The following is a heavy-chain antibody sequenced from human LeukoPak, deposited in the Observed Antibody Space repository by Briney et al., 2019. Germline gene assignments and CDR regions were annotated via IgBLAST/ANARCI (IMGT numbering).Heavy chain of an antibody. Sequence: SETLSLTCTVSGESISGFYWSWIRQPPGKGLEWIGYIYYSGSTNYNPSLKSRVTISIDTSKNQFSLKLSSVTAADTAVYYCARDRGYYDSSGYHAYIDYWGQGTLVTVSS. CDR2: IYYSGST. D-gene: IGHD3-22*01. CDR1: GESISGFY. J-gene: IGHJ4*02. CDR3: ARDRGYYDSSGYHAYIDY. V-gene: IGHV4-59*01.